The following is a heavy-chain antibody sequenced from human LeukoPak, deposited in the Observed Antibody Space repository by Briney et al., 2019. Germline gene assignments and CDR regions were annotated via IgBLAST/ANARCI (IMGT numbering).Heavy chain of an antibody. CDR2: IIPIFGTA. J-gene: IGHJ6*03. CDR1: GGTFSSYA. D-gene: IGHD1-1*01. V-gene: IGHV1-69*05. CDR3: ASRCGNDVDYYYMDV. Sequence: GASVKVSCKASGGTFSSYAISWVRQAPGQGLEWMGGIIPIFGTANYAQKFQGRVTITTDESTSTAYMELSSLRSEDTAVYYCASRCGNDVDYYYMDVWGKGTTVTVSS.